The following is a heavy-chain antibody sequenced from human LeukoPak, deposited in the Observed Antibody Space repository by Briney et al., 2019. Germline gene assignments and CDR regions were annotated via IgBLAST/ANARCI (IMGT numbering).Heavy chain of an antibody. V-gene: IGHV3-74*01. D-gene: IGHD6-19*01. Sequence: PRGFLRLSCAASGFTFSNYWMHWVRQAPGKGLVWVSRISSDESITSYADSVKGRFTISRDNAKNTLFLQMNGLRAEDTAVYYCARVSLSSGCLSNWGQGTLVTVSS. CDR3: ARVSLSSGCLSN. CDR1: GFTFSNYW. J-gene: IGHJ4*02. CDR2: ISSDESIT.